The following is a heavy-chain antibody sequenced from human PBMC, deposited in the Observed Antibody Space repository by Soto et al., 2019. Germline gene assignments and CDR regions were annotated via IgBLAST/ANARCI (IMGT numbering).Heavy chain of an antibody. CDR3: AKDLVLEGYYDFWSGSLNYFDY. D-gene: IGHD3-3*01. CDR2: ISGRGGST. CDR1: GFTFSSYA. Sequence: EVQLLESGGGLVQPGGSLRLSCAASGFTFSSYAMSWVRQAPGKGLEWVSAISGRGGSTYYADSVKGRFTISRDNSKNTLYLQMNSLRAEDTAVYYCAKDLVLEGYYDFWSGSLNYFDYWGQGTLVTVSS. J-gene: IGHJ4*02. V-gene: IGHV3-23*01.